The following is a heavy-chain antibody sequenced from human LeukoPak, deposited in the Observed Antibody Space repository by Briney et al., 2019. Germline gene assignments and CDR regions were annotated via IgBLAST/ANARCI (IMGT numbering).Heavy chain of an antibody. CDR1: GFTFSSYG. V-gene: IGHV3-33*06. Sequence: PGGSLRLSCAASGFTFSSYGMHWVRQAPGKGLEWVAVIWYDGSNKYYADSVKGRFTISRDNSKNTLYLQMNSLRAEDTAVYYCAKDRLSNPTPYYMDVWGKGTTVTVSS. J-gene: IGHJ6*03. CDR3: AKDRLSNPTPYYMDV. CDR2: IWYDGSNK. D-gene: IGHD4-23*01.